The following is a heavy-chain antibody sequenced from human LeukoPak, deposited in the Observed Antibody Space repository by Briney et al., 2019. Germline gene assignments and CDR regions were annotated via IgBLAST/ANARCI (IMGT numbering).Heavy chain of an antibody. CDR3: ARSPGRSGSCHEDYYYMDV. CDR1: GGSISSGSYY. D-gene: IGHD1-26*01. V-gene: IGHV4-61*02. J-gene: IGHJ6*03. CDR2: IYTSGST. Sequence: SETLSLTCTVSGGSISSGSYYWSWIRQPAGKGLEWIGRIYTSGSTNYNPSLKSRVTISVDTSKNQFSLKLSSVTAADTAVYYCARSPGRSGSCHEDYYYMDVWGKGTTVTVSS.